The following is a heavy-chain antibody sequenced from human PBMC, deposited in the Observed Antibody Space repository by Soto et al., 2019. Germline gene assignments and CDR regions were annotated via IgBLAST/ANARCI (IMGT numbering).Heavy chain of an antibody. CDR3: AKDGIVVVPTAIGYFDF. CDR1: GFTFSSYA. V-gene: IGHV3-23*01. D-gene: IGHD2-2*02. Sequence: PGGSLRLSCAASGFTFSSYAMSWVRQAPGKGLEWVSAISGSGGSTYYADSVKGRFTISRDNSKNTLYLQMNSLRAEDTAVYYCAKDGIVVVPTAIGYFDFWGQRTLVTVSS. CDR2: ISGSGGST. J-gene: IGHJ4*02.